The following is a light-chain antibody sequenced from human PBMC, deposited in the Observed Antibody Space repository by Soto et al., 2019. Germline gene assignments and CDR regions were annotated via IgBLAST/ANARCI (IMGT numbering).Light chain of an antibody. CDR1: QSVSSY. CDR2: DAS. CDR3: QQRSNWRAT. J-gene: IGKJ4*01. Sequence: EIVLTQSPATLSLSPGERATLSCRASQSVSSYLAWYQQKPGQAPRLLIYDASNRATGIPARFSGSGSGIDFTLTISSLEPEDFAVYFCQQRSNWRATFGGGTKVDIK. V-gene: IGKV3-11*01.